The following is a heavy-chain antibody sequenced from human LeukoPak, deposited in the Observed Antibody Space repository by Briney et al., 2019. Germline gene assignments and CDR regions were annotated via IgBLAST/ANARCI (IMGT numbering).Heavy chain of an antibody. CDR2: ISNYFGVT. CDR1: GFRFTSFG. V-gene: IGHV1-18*04. CDR3: ARDSDYSGNGNGDWFDP. D-gene: IGHD4-11*01. Sequence: ASVKVSCKASGFRFTSFGVSWVRQAPGQGLEWMGLISNYFGVTHYAEKFEDRVTMTIDAATATAYMELRSLRYDDTAIYYCARDSDYSGNGNGDWFDPWGQGTVVTVSS. J-gene: IGHJ5*02.